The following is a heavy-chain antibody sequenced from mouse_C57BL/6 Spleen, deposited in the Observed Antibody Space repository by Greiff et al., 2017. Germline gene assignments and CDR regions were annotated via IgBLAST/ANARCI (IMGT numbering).Heavy chain of an antibody. D-gene: IGHD2-4*01. Sequence: EVQLVESGGGLVQPGGSLKLSCAASGFTFSDYYMYWVRQTPEKRLEWVAYISNGGGSTYYPDTVKGRFTISRDNAKNTLYLQMSRLKSEDTAMYYCARRGLRHNYAMDCWGQGTSVTVSS. CDR3: ARRGLRHNYAMDC. J-gene: IGHJ4*01. CDR2: ISNGGGST. CDR1: GFTFSDYY. V-gene: IGHV5-12*01.